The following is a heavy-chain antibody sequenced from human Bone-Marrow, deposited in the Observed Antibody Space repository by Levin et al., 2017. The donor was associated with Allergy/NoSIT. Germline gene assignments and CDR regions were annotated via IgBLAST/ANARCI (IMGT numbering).Heavy chain of an antibody. CDR2: LYWDDAK. D-gene: IGHD4-23*01. V-gene: IGHV2-5*02. CDR3: AHLLDAYSLTSVAYKYFDY. Sequence: SGPTLVKPTQTLTLTCSFSGFSLTPNGEGVGWIRQPPGRALEWLALLYWDDAKRYSPSRKGRLTVTKDTSKNLVVLMMPNMDPVHSGTYYCAHLLDAYSLTSVAYKYFDYWGQGALVTVSS. CDR1: GFSLTPNGEG. J-gene: IGHJ4*02.